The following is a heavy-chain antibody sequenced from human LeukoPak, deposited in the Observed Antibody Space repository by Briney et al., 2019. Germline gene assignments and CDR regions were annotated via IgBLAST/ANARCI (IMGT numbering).Heavy chain of an antibody. Sequence: GASVKVSCKASGYTFTSYYMHWVRQAPGQGLEWMGIINPSGGSTSYAQKFQGRVTMTRDTSTSTAYMELRSLRSDDTAVYYCAREGWSGYYSYGAFDIWGQGTMVTASP. CDR3: AREGWSGYYSYGAFDI. J-gene: IGHJ3*02. V-gene: IGHV1-46*01. D-gene: IGHD3-3*01. CDR2: INPSGGST. CDR1: GYTFTSYY.